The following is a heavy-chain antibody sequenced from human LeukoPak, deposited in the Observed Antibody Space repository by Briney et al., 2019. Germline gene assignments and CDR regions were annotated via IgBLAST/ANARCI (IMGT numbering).Heavy chain of an antibody. Sequence: PSETLSLTCTVSGGSISSYYWSWIRQPPGKGLEWIGYFYYSGSNNYNPSLKSRVTISVDTSKNQFSLKLSSVTAADTAVYYCARERYYYDSSGYYSLSAFDIWGQGTMVTVSS. CDR1: GGSISSYY. J-gene: IGHJ3*02. D-gene: IGHD3-22*01. V-gene: IGHV4-59*01. CDR2: FYYSGSN. CDR3: ARERYYYDSSGYYSLSAFDI.